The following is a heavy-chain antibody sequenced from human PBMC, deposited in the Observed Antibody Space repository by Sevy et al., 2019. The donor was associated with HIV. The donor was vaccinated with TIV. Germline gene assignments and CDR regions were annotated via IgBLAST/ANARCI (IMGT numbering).Heavy chain of an antibody. J-gene: IGHJ4*02. CDR2: IKSKTDGGTT. Sequence: GGSLRLSCAASGFTFTNAWMNWVRQAPGKGLEWIGRIKSKTDGGTTDYAAPVKGGFTISRDDSKNTLYLQMSRLKTEDTAVYYCTTDLTITMIEAGGPSYWGQGTLVTVSS. CDR1: GFTFTNAW. D-gene: IGHD3-22*01. V-gene: IGHV3-15*07. CDR3: TTDLTITMIEAGGPSY.